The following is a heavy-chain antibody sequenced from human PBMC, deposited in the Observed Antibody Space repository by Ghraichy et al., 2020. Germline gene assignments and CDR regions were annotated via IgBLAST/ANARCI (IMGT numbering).Heavy chain of an antibody. V-gene: IGHV3-7*03. CDR2: IKQDGSEK. CDR3: ARDTSIYGSGSYYNWVYYYGMDV. Sequence: GGSLRLSCAASGFTFSSYWMSWVRQAPGKGLEWVANIKQDGSEKYYVDSVKGRFTISRDNAKNSLYLQMNSLRAEDTAVYYCARDTSIYGSGSYYNWVYYYGMDVWGQGTTVTVSS. D-gene: IGHD3-10*01. CDR1: GFTFSSYW. J-gene: IGHJ6*02.